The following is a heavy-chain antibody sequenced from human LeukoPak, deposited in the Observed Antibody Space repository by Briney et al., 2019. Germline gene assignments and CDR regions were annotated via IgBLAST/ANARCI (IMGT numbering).Heavy chain of an antibody. J-gene: IGHJ4*02. CDR3: ARRSRLHIVDAATAVAY. Sequence: SETLSLTCAVYGGSFSGYYWSWIRQPPGKGLEWIGDINHSGSANYNPSLKSRVTISLDTSKNQFSLKLSSVTAADTAVYYCARRSRLHIVDAATAVAYWGQGTLVTVSS. D-gene: IGHD2-15*01. CDR1: GGSFSGYY. V-gene: IGHV4-34*01. CDR2: INHSGSA.